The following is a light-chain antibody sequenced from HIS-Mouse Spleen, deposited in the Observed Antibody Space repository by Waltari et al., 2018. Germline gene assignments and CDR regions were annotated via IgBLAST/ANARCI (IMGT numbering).Light chain of an antibody. V-gene: IGLV2-11*01. CDR2: DVS. CDR3: CSYAGSYTGV. Sequence: QSALTQPRSVSGSPGQSVTISCTGTSSAVGGYHYVSWYQQHPGKAPKLMIYDVSKRPSGVPDRFSGSKSGNTASLTISGLQAEDEADYYCCSYAGSYTGVFGTGTKVTVL. J-gene: IGLJ1*01. CDR1: SSAVGGYHY.